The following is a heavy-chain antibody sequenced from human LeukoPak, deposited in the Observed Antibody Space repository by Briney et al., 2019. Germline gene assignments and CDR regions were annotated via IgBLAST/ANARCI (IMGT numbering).Heavy chain of an antibody. CDR1: GFTFSSYW. J-gene: IGHJ4*02. Sequence: GGSLRLSCAASGFTFSSYWMSWVRQAPGKGLEGVANIKQDGSEKYYVDSVKGRFTISRDNAKNSLYLQMNSLRAEDTAVYYCARGADPITMVRGVIITLKYYYFDYWGQGTLVTVSS. CDR3: ARGADPITMVRGVIITLKYYYFDY. V-gene: IGHV3-7*01. CDR2: IKQDGSEK. D-gene: IGHD3-10*01.